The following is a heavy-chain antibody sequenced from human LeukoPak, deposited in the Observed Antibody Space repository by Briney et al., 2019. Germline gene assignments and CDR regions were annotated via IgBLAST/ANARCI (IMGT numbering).Heavy chain of an antibody. D-gene: IGHD3-10*01. CDR1: GFTFSSYW. Sequence: GGSLRLSCAASGFTFSSYWMHWVRQAPGKGLVWVARINTNGSPTQYADSVKGRFTISRDNDKTTLYLQMNSLRDEDTAVYYCAGDLISGSGSLGYWGQGTLVTVSS. CDR2: INTNGSPT. CDR3: AGDLISGSGSLGY. V-gene: IGHV3-74*01. J-gene: IGHJ4*02.